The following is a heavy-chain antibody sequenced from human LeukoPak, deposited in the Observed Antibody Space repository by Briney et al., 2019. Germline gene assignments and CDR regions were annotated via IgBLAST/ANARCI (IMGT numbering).Heavy chain of an antibody. J-gene: IGHJ4*02. CDR2: ISSSGSTI. D-gene: IGHD4-23*01. V-gene: IGHV3-48*03. Sequence: GGSLRLSCAASGFTFSSYEMNWVRQSPGKGLEWVSHISSSGSTIYYTESVKGRFTISRDNSKNSLYLQMNSLRAEDTAIYYCARTVARIGYWGQGTLVTVSS. CDR1: GFTFSSYE. CDR3: ARTVARIGY.